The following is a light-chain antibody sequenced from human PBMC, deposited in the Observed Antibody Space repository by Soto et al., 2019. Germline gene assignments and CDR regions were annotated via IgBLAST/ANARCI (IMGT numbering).Light chain of an antibody. V-gene: IGKV3-15*01. CDR1: QSVSSK. CDR2: GAS. J-gene: IGKJ1*01. Sequence: ELVMTQSPATLSVSPGERATLSCRASQSVSSKLAWYQQKPCQDPRALIYGASTRATGIPARFSGSGSGTDFSLTISSLQSEDFGVYYCQHYNDWPPTWTFGQGTRVDSK. CDR3: QHYNDWPPTWT.